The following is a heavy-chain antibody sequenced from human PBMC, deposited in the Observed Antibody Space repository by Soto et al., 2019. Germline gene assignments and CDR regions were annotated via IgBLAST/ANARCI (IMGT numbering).Heavy chain of an antibody. CDR1: GFTFRSYA. D-gene: IGHD3-3*01. CDR2: ISAGGGST. CDR3: ARRLKDDSGSSPYYSAFDV. V-gene: IGHV3-23*01. J-gene: IGHJ6*02. Sequence: GGSLRLSCAASGFTFRSYAMGWVRQAPGKGLEWVSVISAGGGSTYYADSVKGQVTISVDTSTSTAYMQWNSLKASDSAMYYCARRLKDDSGSSPYYSAFDVWGRGTTVTVSS.